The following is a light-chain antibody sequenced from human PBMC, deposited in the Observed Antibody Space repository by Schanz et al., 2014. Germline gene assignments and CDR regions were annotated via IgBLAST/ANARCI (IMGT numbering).Light chain of an antibody. V-gene: IGKV3-11*01. Sequence: EIVLTQSPATLSLSPGERATLSCRASQSVSSYLAWYQQKPGQAPRLLIYDASNRATGIPARFSGSGSGTDFTLTISSLEPEDFAVYYCQQRHTWPLTFGQGTRLDIK. CDR2: DAS. CDR1: QSVSSY. CDR3: QQRHTWPLT. J-gene: IGKJ5*01.